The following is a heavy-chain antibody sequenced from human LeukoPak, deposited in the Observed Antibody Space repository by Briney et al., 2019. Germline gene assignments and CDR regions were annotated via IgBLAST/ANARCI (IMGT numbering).Heavy chain of an antibody. J-gene: IGHJ3*02. CDR1: GFTFDNYG. D-gene: IGHD3-10*01. CDR3: ARKRDYGSGSYYISAFDI. Sequence: TGGSLRLSCAASGFTFDNYGMSWVRQAPGKGLEWVSGINWNGGSTGYADSVKGRFTISRDNAKNSLYLQMNSLRAEDTALYYCARKRDYGSGSYYISAFDIWGQGTMVTVSS. V-gene: IGHV3-20*04. CDR2: INWNGGST.